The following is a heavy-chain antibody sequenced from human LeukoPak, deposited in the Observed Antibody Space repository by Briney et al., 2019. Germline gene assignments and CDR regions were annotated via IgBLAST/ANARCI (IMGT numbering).Heavy chain of an antibody. V-gene: IGHV4-34*01. CDR1: GVTLSGYY. J-gene: IGHJ4*02. CDR3: AREGLRNVHNPLGY. CDR2: IKEREKT. Sequence: SETLSLTCAVYGVTLSGYYWSWIRQPPGKGLEWIGEIKEREKTYYNPSLKSRVTISIDTSKNQFSLKLSSVTAADTAVYYCAREGLRNVHNPLGYWGQGTLVTVSP. D-gene: IGHD5-24*01.